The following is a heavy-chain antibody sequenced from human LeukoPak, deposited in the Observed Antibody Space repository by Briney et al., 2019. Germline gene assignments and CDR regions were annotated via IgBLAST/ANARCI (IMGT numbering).Heavy chain of an antibody. J-gene: IGHJ4*02. CDR2: IIPILGIA. Sequence: ASVKVFCKASGGTFSSYAISWVRQAPGQGLEWMGRIIPILGIANYAQKFQGRVTITADKSTSTAYMELSSLRSEDTAVYYCASGGYSSGGKAFDYWGQGTLVTVSS. CDR1: GGTFSSYA. CDR3: ASGGYSSGGKAFDY. V-gene: IGHV1-69*04. D-gene: IGHD6-19*01.